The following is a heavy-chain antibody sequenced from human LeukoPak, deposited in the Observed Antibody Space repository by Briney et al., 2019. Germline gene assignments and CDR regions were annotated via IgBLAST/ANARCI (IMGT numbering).Heavy chain of an antibody. CDR3: ARDPEGYTYGNLYFDY. Sequence: GGSLRLSCAASGFTFSSYDMTWVRQAPGKGLEWVSYISGGGSAIYYADSVKGRFTISRGNAKNSLYLQMNSLRADDTAVYYCARDPEGYTYGNLYFDYWGQGTLVTVSS. D-gene: IGHD5-18*01. J-gene: IGHJ4*02. CDR2: ISGGGSAI. CDR1: GFTFSSYD. V-gene: IGHV3-48*03.